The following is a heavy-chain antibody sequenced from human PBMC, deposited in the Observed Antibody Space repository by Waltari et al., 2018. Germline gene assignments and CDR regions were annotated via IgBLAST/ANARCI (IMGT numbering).Heavy chain of an antibody. CDR2: SSMRGDYI. CDR1: GFTFSSYN. Sequence: EVQLVESGGGLVKPGGSLRLSCAASGFTFSSYNMNWVRQAPGKGLEWVSSSSMRGDYIAYADSVKGRFIISRDNANNSVHLQMDSLTAEDTAVYYCARDCKSCVHCYAMDVWGQGTTVTVSS. J-gene: IGHJ6*02. D-gene: IGHD2-15*01. CDR3: ARDCKSCVHCYAMDV. V-gene: IGHV3-21*02.